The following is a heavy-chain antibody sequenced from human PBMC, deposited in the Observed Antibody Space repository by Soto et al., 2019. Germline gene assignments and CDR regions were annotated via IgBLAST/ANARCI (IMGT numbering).Heavy chain of an antibody. J-gene: IGHJ4*02. V-gene: IGHV3-53*01. Sequence: PGGSLRLSCAASGFTVSSNYMSWVRQAPGKGLEWVSVIYSGGSTYYADPVKGRFTISRDNAKNSLYLQMNSLRAEDTAVYYCARDARHCISTSCPVDYWGQGTLVTVSS. D-gene: IGHD2-2*01. CDR2: IYSGGST. CDR3: ARDARHCISTSCPVDY. CDR1: GFTVSSNY.